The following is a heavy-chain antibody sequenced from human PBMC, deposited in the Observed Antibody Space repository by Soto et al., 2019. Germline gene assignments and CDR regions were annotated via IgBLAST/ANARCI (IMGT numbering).Heavy chain of an antibody. CDR2: IDYSGST. D-gene: IGHD3-3*01. J-gene: IGHJ6*02. CDR3: ASVPYYDFWSGSRSPSYYYYGIDV. CDR1: GGSVSSRTYY. Sequence: TLSLTCTVSGGSVSSRTYYWAWIRQSPGKGLEWIGNIDYSGSTYDNPSLKSRVIMSVDTSRNQFSLKLSSVTAADTAVYYCASVPYYDFWSGSRSPSYYYYGIDVWGQGTTVTVSS. V-gene: IGHV4-39*01.